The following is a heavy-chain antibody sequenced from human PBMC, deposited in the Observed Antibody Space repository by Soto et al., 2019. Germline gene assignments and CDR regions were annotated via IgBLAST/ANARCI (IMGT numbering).Heavy chain of an antibody. CDR1: GFTFTYYA. D-gene: IGHD2-2*01. V-gene: IGHV3-23*01. J-gene: IGHJ4*02. Sequence: EVQLLESGGGLVQPGGSLRLSCTASGFTFTYYAFSWVRQTQGKGLEWVSAISANGQGTYYADSVRGRFTISRDNSKNTVFLHMDSLRAEDTAVYYCAKDRDYPRDQFHYWGQGTLVTVSS. CDR2: ISANGQGT. CDR3: AKDRDYPRDQFHY.